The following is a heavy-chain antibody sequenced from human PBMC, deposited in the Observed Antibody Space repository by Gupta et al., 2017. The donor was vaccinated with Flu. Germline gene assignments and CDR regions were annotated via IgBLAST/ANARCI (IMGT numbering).Heavy chain of an antibody. CDR3: ARDGKCSGGSCLILDY. V-gene: IGHV1-69*06. CDR1: GGNSSRYA. D-gene: IGHD2-15*01. J-gene: IGHJ4*02. CDR2: IIPIFGTA. Sequence: PLVQYGAEVQKPGSSVTVSCKASGGNSSRYASRWVRPDPGQGLAWMGGIIPIFGTANYAQKFQGRVTITADKSTSTAYMELSSLRSEDTAVYYCARDGKCSGGSCLILDYWGQGTLVTVSS.